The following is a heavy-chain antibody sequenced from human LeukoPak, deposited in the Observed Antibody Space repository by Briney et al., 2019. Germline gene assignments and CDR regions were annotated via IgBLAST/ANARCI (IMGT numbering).Heavy chain of an antibody. J-gene: IGHJ4*02. V-gene: IGHV4-34*01. Sequence: SETLSLTCAVYGGSFSGYYWSWIRQPPGKGLEWIGEINHSGSTNYNPSLKSRVTISVDTSKNQFSLKLSSVTAAGTAVYYCARGSLSVPYWGQGTLVTVSS. CDR1: GGSFSGYY. CDR3: ARGSLSVPY. CDR2: INHSGST.